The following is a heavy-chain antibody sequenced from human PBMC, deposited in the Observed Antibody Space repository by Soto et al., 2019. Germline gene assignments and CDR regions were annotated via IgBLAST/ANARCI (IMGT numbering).Heavy chain of an antibody. J-gene: IGHJ4*02. CDR3: AKGAALNPYYYDSSGYYWLDY. CDR2: ISGSGGST. Sequence: EVQLLESGGGLVQPGGSLRLSCAASGFTFSSYAMSWVRQAPGKGLEWVSAISGSGGSTYYADSVKGRFTISRDNSKNTLYLQMNSLRAEDTAVYYCAKGAALNPYYYDSSGYYWLDYWGQGTLVTVSS. CDR1: GFTFSSYA. V-gene: IGHV3-23*01. D-gene: IGHD3-22*01.